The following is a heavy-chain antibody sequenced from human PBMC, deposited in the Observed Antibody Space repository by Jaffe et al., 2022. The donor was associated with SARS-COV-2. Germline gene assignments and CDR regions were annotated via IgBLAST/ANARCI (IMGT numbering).Heavy chain of an antibody. CDR3: ARGWGGGYFDY. V-gene: IGHV1-18*01. D-gene: IGHD2-15*01. CDR2: ISEYSGNA. CDR1: GYSFINYD. Sequence: QVQLVQSGAEVKTPGASVKVSCKASGYSFINYDINWVRQAPGQGLEWMGWISEYSGNANYAQKLQGRVTMTTDTSTSTAYMELRSLRSDDTAVYYCARGWGGGYFDYWGQGTLVTVSS. J-gene: IGHJ4*02.